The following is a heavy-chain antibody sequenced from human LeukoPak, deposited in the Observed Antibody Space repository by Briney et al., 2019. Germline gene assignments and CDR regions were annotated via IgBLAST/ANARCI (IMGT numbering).Heavy chain of an antibody. Sequence: SETLSLTCAVYGGSFSGYYWSWIRQPPGKGLKWIWEINHSGSTNYNPSLKSRVTISVDTSKNQFSLKLSSVTAADTAVYYCARAPYYYDSSGYSDYWGQGTLVTVSS. J-gene: IGHJ4*02. V-gene: IGHV4-34*01. CDR2: INHSGST. CDR3: ARAPYYYDSSGYSDY. D-gene: IGHD3-22*01. CDR1: GGSFSGYY.